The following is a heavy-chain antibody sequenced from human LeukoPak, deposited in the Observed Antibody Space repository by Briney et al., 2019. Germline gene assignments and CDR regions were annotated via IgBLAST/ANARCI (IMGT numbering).Heavy chain of an antibody. CDR3: ARGGGWSPYYFDY. CDR1: GGSISGYY. Sequence: PSETLSLTCTVSGGSISGYYWSWIRQPPGKGLEWIGYIYYSGSTNYNPSLKSRVTISVDTSKDQFSLKLSSVTAADTAVYYCARGGGWSPYYFDYWGQGSLVTASS. J-gene: IGHJ4*02. V-gene: IGHV4-59*01. CDR2: IYYSGST. D-gene: IGHD6-19*01.